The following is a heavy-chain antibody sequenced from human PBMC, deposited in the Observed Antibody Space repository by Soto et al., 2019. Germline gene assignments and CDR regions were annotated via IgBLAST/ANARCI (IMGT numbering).Heavy chain of an antibody. J-gene: IGHJ4*02. Sequence: EVQLLESGGGLVQPGGSLRLSCAASGFTFSSYAMSWVRQAPGKGLEWVSAISTSGGSTYYADSVKGRFTISRDNSKNTLYLQMNSLRAEDTAVYYCAAFPSYYDSSGYFVYWGQGTLVTVSS. CDR1: GFTFSSYA. D-gene: IGHD3-22*01. CDR3: AAFPSYYDSSGYFVY. CDR2: ISTSGGST. V-gene: IGHV3-23*01.